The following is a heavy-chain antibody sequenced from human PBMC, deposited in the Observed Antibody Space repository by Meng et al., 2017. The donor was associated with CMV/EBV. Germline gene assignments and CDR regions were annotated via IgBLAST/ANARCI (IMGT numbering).Heavy chain of an antibody. V-gene: IGHV3-11*04. D-gene: IGHD6-13*01. CDR3: AREGSWDV. J-gene: IGHJ6*02. CDR1: GFTFSDYY. Sequence: GESLKISCAASGFTFSDYYMSWIRQAPGKGLEWVSYISSGGRTIYYADSVKGRFTVSRDYAKNSLYLQMNSLRAEDTALYYCAREGSWDVWGQGTTVTVSS. CDR2: ISSGGRTI.